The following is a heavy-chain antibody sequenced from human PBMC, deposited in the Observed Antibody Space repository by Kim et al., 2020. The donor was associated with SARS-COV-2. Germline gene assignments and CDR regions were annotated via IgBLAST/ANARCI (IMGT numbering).Heavy chain of an antibody. Sequence: GGSLRLSCAASGFTFSSYGMHWVRQAPGKGLEWVAVISYDGSNKYYADSVKGRFTISRDNSKNTLYQQMNSLRAEDTAVYYCAKDGDDYGDYFDYWGQGTLVTVSS. CDR1: GFTFSSYG. CDR2: ISYDGSNK. D-gene: IGHD4-17*01. J-gene: IGHJ4*02. V-gene: IGHV3-30*18. CDR3: AKDGDDYGDYFDY.